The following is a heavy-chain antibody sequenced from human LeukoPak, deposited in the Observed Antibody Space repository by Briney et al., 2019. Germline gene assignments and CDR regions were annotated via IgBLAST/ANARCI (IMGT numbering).Heavy chain of an antibody. J-gene: IGHJ4*02. V-gene: IGHV1-69*04. Sequence: SVKVSCKASGGIFSSYAISWVRQAPGQGLEWMGRIIPILGIANYAQKFQGRVTITADKSTSTAYMGLSSLRSEDTAVYYCARPKKLWFGELLDYPFDYWGQGTLVTVSS. D-gene: IGHD3-10*01. CDR3: ARPKKLWFGELLDYPFDY. CDR1: GGIFSSYA. CDR2: IIPILGIA.